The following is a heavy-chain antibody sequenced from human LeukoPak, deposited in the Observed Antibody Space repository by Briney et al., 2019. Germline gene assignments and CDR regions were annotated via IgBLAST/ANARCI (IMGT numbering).Heavy chain of an antibody. J-gene: IGHJ4*02. Sequence: SETLSLTSTVSGGSISSSSYYWGWIRQPPGKGLEWIGSIYYSGSTYYNPSLKSRVTMSVDTSKNQFSLKLSSVTAADTAVYYCARPTIHRSSTICRDYWGQGTLVTVSS. V-gene: IGHV4-39*01. D-gene: IGHD2-2*01. CDR3: ARPTIHRSSTICRDY. CDR2: IYYSGST. CDR1: GGSISSSSYY.